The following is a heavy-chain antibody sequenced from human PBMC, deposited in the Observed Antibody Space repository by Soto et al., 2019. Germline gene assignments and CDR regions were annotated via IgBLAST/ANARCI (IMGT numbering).Heavy chain of an antibody. J-gene: IGHJ4*02. CDR1: GFTFSSYG. CDR2: IWYDGSNK. CDR3: ARDLEAAAADY. V-gene: IGHV3-33*01. D-gene: IGHD6-13*01. Sequence: GGSLRLSCAASGFTFSSYGMHWVRQAPGKGLEWVAVIWYDGSNKYYADSVKGRFTISRDNSKNTLYLQMNSLRAEDTAVYYCARDLEAAAADYWGQGTLVTVSS.